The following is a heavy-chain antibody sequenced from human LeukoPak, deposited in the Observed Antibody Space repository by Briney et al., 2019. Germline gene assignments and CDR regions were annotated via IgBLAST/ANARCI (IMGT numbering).Heavy chain of an antibody. Sequence: GGSLRLSCAASTFTFSSYNMNWVRQPPWKGLEWVSYISSSSSTIYYADSVKGRFTISRDNARNSLYLQMDSLRDEDTAVYYCARSPPFAYYFDFWGQGTLVTVSS. CDR3: ARSPPFAYYFDF. CDR2: ISSSSSTI. V-gene: IGHV3-48*02. CDR1: TFTFSSYN. D-gene: IGHD2-21*01. J-gene: IGHJ4*02.